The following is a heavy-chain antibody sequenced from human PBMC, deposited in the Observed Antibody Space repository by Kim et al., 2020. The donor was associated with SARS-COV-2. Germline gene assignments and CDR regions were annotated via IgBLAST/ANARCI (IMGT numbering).Heavy chain of an antibody. CDR1: GGSISSTDYY. V-gene: IGHV4-39*02. D-gene: IGHD3-10*01. CDR2: IFYTGNS. J-gene: IGHJ4*02. Sequence: SETLSLTCNVSGGSISSTDYYWAWIRQPPGKGLEWIGSIFYTGNSYYTPSLKSRVTMSVEVSKNHLSLNLRSVTAADTATYYCARTAAGTYMYYDLWGQGTLVTVSS. CDR3: ARTAAGTYMYYDL.